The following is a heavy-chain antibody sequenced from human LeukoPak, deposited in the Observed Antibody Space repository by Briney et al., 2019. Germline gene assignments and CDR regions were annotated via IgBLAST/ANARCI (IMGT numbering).Heavy chain of an antibody. D-gene: IGHD2-15*01. CDR3: AREEYCSGGSCEFDY. V-gene: IGHV3-21*01. Sequence: GGSLRLSCAASGFTFSSYSMNLVRQAPGKGLEWVSSISSSSSYIYYADSVKGRFTISRDKAKNSLYLQMNSLRAEDTAVYYCAREEYCSGGSCEFDYWGQGTLVTVSS. CDR1: GFTFSSYS. J-gene: IGHJ4*02. CDR2: ISSSSSYI.